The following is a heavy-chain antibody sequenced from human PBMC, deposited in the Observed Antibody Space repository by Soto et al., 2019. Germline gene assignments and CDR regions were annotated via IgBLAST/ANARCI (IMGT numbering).Heavy chain of an antibody. CDR1: GFTFSSYA. CDR2: ISGSGGST. CDR3: AKAGAPSINIEVAGNSPLDY. D-gene: IGHD6-19*01. V-gene: IGHV3-23*01. Sequence: GGSLRLSCAASGFTFSSYAMSWVRQAPGKGLEWVSAISGSGGSTYYADSVKGRFTISRDNSKNMLYLQMNSLRAEDTAVYYCAKAGAPSINIEVAGNSPLDYWGQRSLVTVSS. J-gene: IGHJ4*02.